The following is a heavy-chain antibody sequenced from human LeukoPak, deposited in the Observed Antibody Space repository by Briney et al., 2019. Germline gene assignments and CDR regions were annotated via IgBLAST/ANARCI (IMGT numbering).Heavy chain of an antibody. Sequence: PGGSLRLSCAASGFTFTSYYMHWVRQAPGQGLEWMGIINPSGGSTSYAQKFQGRVTMTRDTSTSTVYMELSSLRSEDTAVYYCAREPLDMVRGPRTFDIWGQGTMVTVSS. CDR3: AREPLDMVRGPRTFDI. J-gene: IGHJ3*02. V-gene: IGHV1-46*01. D-gene: IGHD3-10*01. CDR1: GFTFTSYY. CDR2: INPSGGST.